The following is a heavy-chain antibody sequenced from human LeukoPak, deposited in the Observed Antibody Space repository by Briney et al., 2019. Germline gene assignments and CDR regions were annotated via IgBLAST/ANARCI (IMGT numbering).Heavy chain of an antibody. CDR3: TGGGPFGDY. V-gene: IGHV3-74*01. Sequence: PGGSLRLSCAASGFTFSSYWLHWVRQAPGKGLVWVSRINSDGSSTSYADGVKGRFTISRDNAKNTVYLQMNSLRAEDTAVYYCTGGGPFGDYWGQGTLVTVSS. CDR2: INSDGSST. J-gene: IGHJ4*02. D-gene: IGHD3-16*01. CDR1: GFTFSSYW.